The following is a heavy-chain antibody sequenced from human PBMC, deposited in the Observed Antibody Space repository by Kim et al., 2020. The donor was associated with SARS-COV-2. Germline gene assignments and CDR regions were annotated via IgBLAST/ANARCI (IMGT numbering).Heavy chain of an antibody. Sequence: YADTVKGRFTISRDNSKNTLYLQMNSLRAEDTAVYYCAKDELAAAGMLDYWGQGTLVTVSS. D-gene: IGHD6-13*01. CDR3: AKDELAAAGMLDY. V-gene: IGHV3-23*03. J-gene: IGHJ4*02.